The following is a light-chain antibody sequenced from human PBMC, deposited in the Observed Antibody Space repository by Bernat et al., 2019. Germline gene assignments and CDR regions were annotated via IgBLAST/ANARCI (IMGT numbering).Light chain of an antibody. CDR2: DVS. Sequence: DIQMTQSPSSLSASVGDRVTITCQASQDISRSLNWYQQKPGKAPKLLIYDVSNLETRVPSRFSGSGSGTDFTFTISDLQPEDIATYFCQQSHNLPYTFGQGTKLEIK. CDR3: QQSHNLPYT. CDR1: QDISRS. V-gene: IGKV1-33*01. J-gene: IGKJ2*01.